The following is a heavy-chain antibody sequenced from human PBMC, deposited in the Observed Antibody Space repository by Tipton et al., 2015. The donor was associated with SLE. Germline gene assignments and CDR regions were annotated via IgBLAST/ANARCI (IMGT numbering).Heavy chain of an antibody. V-gene: IGHV3-23*01. J-gene: IGHJ4*02. CDR1: GFTFSSYA. Sequence: GSLRLSCAASGFTFSSYAMSWVRQAPGKGLGWVSAISGSGGSTYYADSVKGRCTISRDNSKNTLYLQMNSLRAEDTAVYYCAKESSRRDGSSYHVGYWGQGTLVTVSS. CDR3: AKESSRRDGSSYHVGY. CDR2: ISGSGGST. D-gene: IGHD6-13*01.